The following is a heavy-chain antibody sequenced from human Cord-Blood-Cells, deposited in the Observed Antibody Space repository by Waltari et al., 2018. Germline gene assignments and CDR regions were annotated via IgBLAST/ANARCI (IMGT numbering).Heavy chain of an antibody. V-gene: IGHV4-34*01. J-gene: IGHJ6*02. D-gene: IGHD3-22*01. CDR2: INHSGST. CDR3: ARGGGYYYDSSGYYYYYGMDV. Sequence: QVQLQQWGAGLLKPSETLSLTCAVYGGSFSGYYWSWIRQPPGKGLEWIGEINHSGSTNYNPSLKSRVTISVDTSKNQVSLKLSSVTAADTAVYYCARGGGYYYDSSGYYYYYGMDVWGQGTTVTVSS. CDR1: GGSFSGYY.